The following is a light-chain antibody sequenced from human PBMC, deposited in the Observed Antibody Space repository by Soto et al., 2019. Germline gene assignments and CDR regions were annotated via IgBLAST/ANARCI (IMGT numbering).Light chain of an antibody. CDR3: QQYNSWWT. CDR2: DAS. J-gene: IGKJ1*01. CDR1: QSISSW. V-gene: IGKV1-5*01. Sequence: DIQMTQPHSTLSASVGDRVTITCRASQSISSWLAWYQQKPGKAPKLLIYDASSLESGVPSRFSGSGSGTEFTLNISSLQPDDFATYYCQQYNSWWTVGQGTKVDSK.